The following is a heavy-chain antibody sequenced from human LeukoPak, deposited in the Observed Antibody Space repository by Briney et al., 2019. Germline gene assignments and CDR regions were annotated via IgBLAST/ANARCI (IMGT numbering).Heavy chain of an antibody. CDR2: IYSGGRT. D-gene: IGHD2-8*02. Sequence: GGSLRLSCAASGFIVSNNYMSWVRQAPGKGLEWVSVIYSGGRTYYADSVKGRFTISRDNSKHTLYLQMNSLRPEDTAVYYCARGGGVQYYFDYWGQGTLVTVSS. V-gene: IGHV3-53*01. CDR3: ARGGGVQYYFDY. J-gene: IGHJ4*02. CDR1: GFIVSNNY.